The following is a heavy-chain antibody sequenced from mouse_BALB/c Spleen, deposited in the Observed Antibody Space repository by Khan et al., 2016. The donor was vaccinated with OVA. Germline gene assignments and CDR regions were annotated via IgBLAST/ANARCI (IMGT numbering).Heavy chain of an antibody. Sequence: QIQLVQSGPELKKPGETVKISCKASGYTFTSFGMNWVKQAPGKGLEWMGWINTYTGEPTYADDFKGRFAFSLETSASTAYLQINNLKNDDTATYFCARPPYCSYTRAYCGQGTTVTVSS. CDR3: ARPPYCSYTRAY. V-gene: IGHV9-3-1*01. CDR2: INTYTGEP. J-gene: IGHJ4*01. CDR1: GYTFTSFG. D-gene: IGHD2-10*01.